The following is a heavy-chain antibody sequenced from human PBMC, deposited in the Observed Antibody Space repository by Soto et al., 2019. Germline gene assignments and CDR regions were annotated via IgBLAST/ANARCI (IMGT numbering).Heavy chain of an antibody. CDR2: ISYSGNT. D-gene: IGHD2-8*01. CDR3: ARAPMVLSRSYFDS. Sequence: SETLSLTCTVSGGSISNFHWSWIRQPPGKGLEWIGYISYSGNTNYNPSLKSRVSISVDTSKNQLSLNLTSVTAADTAVYYCARAPMVLSRSYFDSWGQGTPVTVSS. V-gene: IGHV4-59*01. J-gene: IGHJ4*02. CDR1: GGSISNFH.